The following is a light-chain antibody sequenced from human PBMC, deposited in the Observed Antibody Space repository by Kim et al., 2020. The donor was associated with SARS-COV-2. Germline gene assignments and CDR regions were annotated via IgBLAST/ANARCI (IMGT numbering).Light chain of an antibody. CDR2: DVS. CDR1: SSDVGGYNY. Sequence: QSALTQPASVSGSPGQSITISCTGTSSDVGGYNYVSWYQQHPGKAPKLMIYDVSNRPSGVSNRFSGSKSGNTASLTISGLQAEDEADYYCSSYTSSSSPVVLGGGAQLTFL. V-gene: IGLV2-14*03. CDR3: SSYTSSSSPVV. J-gene: IGLJ2*01.